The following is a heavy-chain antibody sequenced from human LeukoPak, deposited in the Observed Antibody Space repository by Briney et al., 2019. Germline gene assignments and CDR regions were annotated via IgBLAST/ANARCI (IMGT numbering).Heavy chain of an antibody. J-gene: IGHJ4*02. Sequence: GGSLRLSCVVSGFTSEFTFRDFERYWVHQAPGKGLEWVSYISSSGGTKYYADSVKGRFTISRDNAKKSLFLQMNSLRAEDTAVYYCATMTVASAFDYWGQGSLVTVSS. CDR3: ATMTVASAFDY. CDR1: GFTSEFTFRDFE. D-gene: IGHD6-19*01. CDR2: ISSSGGTK. V-gene: IGHV3-48*03.